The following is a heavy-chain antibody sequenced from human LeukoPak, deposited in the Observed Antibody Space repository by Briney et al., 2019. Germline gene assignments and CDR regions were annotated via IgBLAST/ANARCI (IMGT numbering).Heavy chain of an antibody. CDR1: GFTFSYYA. Sequence: GGSLRLSCSASGFTFSYYAMHWVRQTAGKGLEFVSGISSNGGSTYYADSLKGRFTISRDNSNNTLYLQMSSLRAEDTAVYYCARDLRKNSYFDYWGQGTLVTVSS. J-gene: IGHJ4*02. CDR3: ARDLRKNSYFDY. V-gene: IGHV3-64D*09. D-gene: IGHD1-7*01. CDR2: ISSNGGST.